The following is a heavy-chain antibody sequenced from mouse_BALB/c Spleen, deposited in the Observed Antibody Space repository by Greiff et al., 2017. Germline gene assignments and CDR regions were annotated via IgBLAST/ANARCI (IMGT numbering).Heavy chain of an antibody. Sequence: EVQRVESGGGLVQPGGSLKLSCAASGFTFSSYGMSWVRQTPDKRLELVATINSNGGSTYYPDSVKGRFTISRDNAKNTLYLQMSSLKSEDTAMYYCARDSYGDAMDYWGQGTSVTVSS. CDR2: INSNGGST. CDR1: GFTFSSYG. CDR3: ARDSYGDAMDY. D-gene: IGHD1-1*01. J-gene: IGHJ4*01. V-gene: IGHV5-6-3*01.